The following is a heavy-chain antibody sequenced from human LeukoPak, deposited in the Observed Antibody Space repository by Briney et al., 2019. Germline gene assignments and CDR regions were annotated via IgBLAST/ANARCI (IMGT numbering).Heavy chain of an antibody. CDR3: ASCGGGDPIRYYFDY. CDR2: IIPILGIA. CDR1: GGTFSSYA. Sequence: SVKVSRKASGGTFSSYAISWVRQAPGQGLEWMGRIIPILGIANYAQKFQGRVTITADKSTSTAYMELSSLRSEDTAVYYCASCGGGDPIRYYFDYWGQGTLVTVSS. V-gene: IGHV1-69*04. J-gene: IGHJ4*02. D-gene: IGHD2-21*02.